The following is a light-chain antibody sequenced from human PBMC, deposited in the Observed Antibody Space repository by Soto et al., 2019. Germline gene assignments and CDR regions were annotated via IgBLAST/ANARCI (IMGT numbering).Light chain of an antibody. CDR1: NIATKG. V-gene: IGLV3-21*02. J-gene: IGLJ3*02. Sequence: SYELTQPPSVSVAPGQTASITCLGTNIATKGVHWYQHKPGQAPVLVVFEDSDRPSGIPDRFSGSHSGNTATLTISRVEAGDEADYSCQVWDTSSAHPGVFGGGTKVTVL. CDR3: QVWDTSSAHPGV. CDR2: EDS.